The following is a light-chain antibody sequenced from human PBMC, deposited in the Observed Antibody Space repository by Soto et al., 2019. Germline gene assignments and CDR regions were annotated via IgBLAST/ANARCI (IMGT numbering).Light chain of an antibody. Sequence: QSVLTQSPSASASLGASVKLTCTLTSGHSSYAIAWHQQQPEKGPRYLMKLNSDGSYSKGDGIPDRFSGSSSGAERYLTISSLQSEDEADYYCQTWGTGIGVFGGGTKLTVL. CDR2: LNSDGSY. V-gene: IGLV4-69*01. CDR1: SGHSSYA. J-gene: IGLJ2*01. CDR3: QTWGTGIGV.